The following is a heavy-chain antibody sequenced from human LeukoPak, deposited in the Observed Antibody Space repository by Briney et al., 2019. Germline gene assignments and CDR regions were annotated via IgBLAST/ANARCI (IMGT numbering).Heavy chain of an antibody. D-gene: IGHD3-10*01. Sequence: PGGSLRLSCAASGFTFSGYSMNWVRQAPGKGLEWVSYISSSSSTIYYADSVKGRFTISRDNAKNSLYLQMNSLRAEDTAVYYCARVSGDGFDYWGQGTLVTVSS. J-gene: IGHJ4*02. CDR1: GFTFSGYS. CDR3: ARVSGDGFDY. CDR2: ISSSSSTI. V-gene: IGHV3-48*01.